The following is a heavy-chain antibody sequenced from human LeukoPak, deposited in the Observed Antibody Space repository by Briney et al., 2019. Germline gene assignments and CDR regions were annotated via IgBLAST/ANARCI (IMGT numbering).Heavy chain of an antibody. V-gene: IGHV4-38-2*01. D-gene: IGHD1-26*01. CDR1: GGSLSGYY. CDR3: ASEWELLNWFDP. CDR2: IYHSGST. Sequence: SETLSLTCAVSGGSLSGYYWGWIRQPPGKGLEWIGSIYHSGSTYYNPSLKSRVTISVDTSKNQFSLKLSSVTAADTAVYYCASEWELLNWFDPWGQGTLVTVSS. J-gene: IGHJ5*02.